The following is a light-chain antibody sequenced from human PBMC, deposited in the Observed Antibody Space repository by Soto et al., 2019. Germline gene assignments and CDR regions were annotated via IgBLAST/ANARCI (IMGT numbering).Light chain of an antibody. V-gene: IGLV1-47*01. CDR2: RNN. J-gene: IGLJ2*01. CDR1: XXXIGSNY. Sequence: QSVLTQPPSASGTPXXRXXXXXXXXXXXIGSNYVYWYQQLPGTAPKLLIYRNNQRPSGVPDRFSGSKSGTSASLAISGLRSEDEADYYCAAWDDSLSGVVFGGGTKLTVL. CDR3: AAWDDSLSGVV.